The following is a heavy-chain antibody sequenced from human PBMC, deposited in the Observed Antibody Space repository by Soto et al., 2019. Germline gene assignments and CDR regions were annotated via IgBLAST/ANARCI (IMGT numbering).Heavy chain of an antibody. CDR2: ISAYNGNT. Sequence: QVRLVQSGAEVKKPGASVTVSCKASGYTFTSYGISWVRQAPGQGLEWLGWISAYNGNTNYAQKLQGRVTMTTDTSTSTAYMELRSLRSDDTAVYYCARSPRGLRLNTWDFDYWGQGTLVTVSS. V-gene: IGHV1-18*01. CDR3: ARSPRGLRLNTWDFDY. CDR1: GYTFTSYG. D-gene: IGHD4-17*01. J-gene: IGHJ4*02.